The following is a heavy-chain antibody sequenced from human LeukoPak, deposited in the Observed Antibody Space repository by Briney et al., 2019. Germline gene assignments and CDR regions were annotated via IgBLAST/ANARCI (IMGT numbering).Heavy chain of an antibody. V-gene: IGHV5-51*01. J-gene: IGHJ3*01. CDR2: VYPSDSDA. CDR3: ARRMAYNYELSTGGAFDL. Sequence: GESLKISCKGSGYSFTSYWIGWVRQTPGKGLEWMGIVYPSDSDARYSPSFQGHVTISADRFTSTVFLQWNSLNNSDTAMYYCARRMAYNYELSTGGAFDLWGQGTMVTVSS. D-gene: IGHD3-9*01. CDR1: GYSFTSYW.